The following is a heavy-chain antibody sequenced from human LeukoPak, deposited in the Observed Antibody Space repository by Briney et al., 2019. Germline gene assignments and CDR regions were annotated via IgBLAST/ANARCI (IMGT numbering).Heavy chain of an antibody. D-gene: IGHD6-6*01. CDR1: GGSFSGYS. V-gene: IGHV4-34*01. J-gene: IGHJ4*02. CDR2: INHSGST. Sequence: PSETLSLTCAVYGGSFSGYSWTWIRQPPGKGLEWIGEINHSGSTNYNPSLKRRVTISVDTSKNQFSLKLSSVTAADTAVYYCARHPARGPEYWGQGTLVTVSS. CDR3: ARHPARGPEY.